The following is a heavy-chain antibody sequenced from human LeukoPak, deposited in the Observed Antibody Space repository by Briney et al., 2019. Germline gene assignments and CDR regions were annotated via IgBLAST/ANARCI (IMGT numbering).Heavy chain of an antibody. CDR1: GFTFSSYS. CDR2: ISSSSSYI. V-gene: IGHV3-21*01. CDR3: ARNPNGSGSYYRYYYYGMDV. J-gene: IGHJ6*04. Sequence: PGGSLRLSCAASGFTFSSYSMNWVRQAPGKGLEWVSYISSSSSYIYYADSVKGRFTISRDNAKNSLYLQMNSLRAEDTAVYYCARNPNGSGSYYRYYYYGMDVWGKGTTVTVSS. D-gene: IGHD3-10*01.